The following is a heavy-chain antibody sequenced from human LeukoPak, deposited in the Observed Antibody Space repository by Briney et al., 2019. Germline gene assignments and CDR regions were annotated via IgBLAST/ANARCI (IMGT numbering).Heavy chain of an antibody. CDR1: GFXFSRYT. V-gene: IGHV3-64*01. CDR3: ASSYDSSGYTPFDY. J-gene: IGHJ4*02. D-gene: IGHD3-22*01. CDR2: ISSNGGST. Sequence: GGSLRLSCAASGFXFSRYTMHWVRQAPGKGLEYVSAISSNGGSTSYANSVKGRFTISRDNSRRSLYLQMGSLRVEDMGVYYCASSYDSSGYTPFDYWGQGTLVTVSS.